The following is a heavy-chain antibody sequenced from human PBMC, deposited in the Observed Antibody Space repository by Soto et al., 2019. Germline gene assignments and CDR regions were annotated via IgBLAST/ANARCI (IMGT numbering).Heavy chain of an antibody. V-gene: IGHV3-21*01. CDR2: ISSSSSYI. Sequence: PGGSLRLSCAASGFTFSSYSMNWVRQAPGKGLEWVSSISSSSSYIYYADSVKGRFTISRDNAKNSLYLQMNSLRAEDTAVYCCAREQQLAFDNWGQGTRVTVSS. D-gene: IGHD6-13*01. CDR3: AREQQLAFDN. CDR1: GFTFSSYS. J-gene: IGHJ4*02.